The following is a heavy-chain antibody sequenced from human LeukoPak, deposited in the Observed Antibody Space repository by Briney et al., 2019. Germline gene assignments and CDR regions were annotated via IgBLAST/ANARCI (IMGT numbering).Heavy chain of an antibody. CDR1: GFTFSRNG. Sequence: GGSLRLSCTASGFTFSRNGMNWVRQAPGKGLEWDSFISSSSGYIYYADSVKGRFTISRDNAKNSLYLQMKSLTAEDTAVYYCARVFQQLPAFDIWGQGTMVTVSS. V-gene: IGHV3-21*01. J-gene: IGHJ3*02. CDR2: ISSSSGYI. CDR3: ARVFQQLPAFDI. D-gene: IGHD6-13*01.